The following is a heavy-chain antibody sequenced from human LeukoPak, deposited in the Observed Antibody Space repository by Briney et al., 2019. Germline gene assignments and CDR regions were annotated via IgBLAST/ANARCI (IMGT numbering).Heavy chain of an antibody. CDR2: INPSGGST. J-gene: IGHJ4*02. CDR3: ARASDSSGYYAPQHNFDY. D-gene: IGHD3-22*01. Sequence: VASVKISCKASGYTFTSYYMHWVRQAPGQGLEWMGIINPSGGSTSYAQKFQGRVTMTRDTSTSTVYMELSSLRSEDTAVYYCARASDSSGYYAPQHNFDYWGQGTLVTVSS. V-gene: IGHV1-46*03. CDR1: GYTFTSYY.